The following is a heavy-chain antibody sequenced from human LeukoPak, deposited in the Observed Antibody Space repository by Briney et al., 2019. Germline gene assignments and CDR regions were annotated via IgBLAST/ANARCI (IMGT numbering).Heavy chain of an antibody. Sequence: GGSLRLSCAASGFTFSSYEMNWVRQAPGKGLEWVSYISSSGSTIYYADSVKGRFTISGDNARNSLYLQMNSLRAEDTAVYYCAREGILTGYSDYWGQGTLVTVSS. J-gene: IGHJ4*02. CDR2: ISSSGSTI. D-gene: IGHD3-9*01. V-gene: IGHV3-48*03. CDR1: GFTFSSYE. CDR3: AREGILTGYSDY.